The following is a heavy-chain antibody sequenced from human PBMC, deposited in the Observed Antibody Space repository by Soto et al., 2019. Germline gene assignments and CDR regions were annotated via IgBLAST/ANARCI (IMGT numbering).Heavy chain of an antibody. CDR2: IGTAGDT. J-gene: IGHJ3*01. CDR1: GFTFCTYD. CDR3: ARGDNSGWSAFDV. V-gene: IGHV3-13*01. Sequence: PGGSLRLSCAASGFTFCTYDMHWVRQDTGKGLEWVSAIGTAGDTYYPDSVKGRFIISRDNAKSSLFLQMNSLRAGDTAVYYCARGDNSGWSAFDVWGQGTMVTVSS. D-gene: IGHD6-19*01.